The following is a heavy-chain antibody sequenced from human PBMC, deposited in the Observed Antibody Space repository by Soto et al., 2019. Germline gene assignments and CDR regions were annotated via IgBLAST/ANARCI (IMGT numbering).Heavy chain of an antibody. V-gene: IGHV4-30-4*08. CDR3: AREGALLFGGNSDYYSTMDV. CDR1: GGSIISVVYY. CDR2: IYYSGDT. J-gene: IGHJ6*02. Sequence: SETLSVTYTFSGGSIISVVYYCYWSLQPPVTGLEWIGYIYYSGDTSYNPSLKSRVTISIDTSKNQFSLKLSSVTAADTAFYYCAREGALLFGGNSDYYSTMDVWGQGTTVT. D-gene: IGHD2-21*02.